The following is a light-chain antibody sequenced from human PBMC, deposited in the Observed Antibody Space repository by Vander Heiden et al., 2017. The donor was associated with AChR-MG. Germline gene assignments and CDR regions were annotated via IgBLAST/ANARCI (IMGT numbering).Light chain of an antibody. CDR2: FAS. J-gene: IGKJ5*01. Sequence: DIVRTKSQLSLPVTPGVPASISCRSSPGLLHSTGYNYLDWYLQKPGKSPQLLIYFASSRDSGVPSRFSGSGSGTDFTLNISRVQAEDFGVYYCMQALQTPITFGQGTRLEIK. V-gene: IGKV2-28*01. CDR1: PGLLHSTGYNY. CDR3: MQALQTPIT.